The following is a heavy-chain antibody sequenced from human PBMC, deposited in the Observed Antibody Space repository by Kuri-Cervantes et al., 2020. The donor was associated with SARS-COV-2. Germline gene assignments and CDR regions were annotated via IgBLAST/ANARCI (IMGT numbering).Heavy chain of an antibody. CDR3: VKENSGRAPLMDV. CDR1: GFIFSSYG. V-gene: IGHV3-23*01. D-gene: IGHD1-26*01. J-gene: IGHJ6*02. Sequence: GGSLRLSCAASGFIFSSYGMNWVRQAPGKGLEWVSTISESGGVTYYADSVMGRFTILRDNPKNTLYLQMNSLRADDTAVYYCVKENSGRAPLMDVWGQGTTVTVSS. CDR2: ISESGGVT.